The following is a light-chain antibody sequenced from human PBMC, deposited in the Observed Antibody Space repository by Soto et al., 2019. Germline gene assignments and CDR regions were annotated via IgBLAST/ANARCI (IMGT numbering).Light chain of an antibody. CDR1: QSVSNF. Sequence: EIVLTQSPATLSLSPGERATLSCRASQSVSNFLAWYQQKPGQAPRLLLSDASNRATGIPGRFSGSGSWPAFSPTIGTLEPEDFTVYYCQQRSNWPSTFGQGTKVEIK. V-gene: IGKV3-11*01. CDR2: DAS. J-gene: IGKJ1*01. CDR3: QQRSNWPST.